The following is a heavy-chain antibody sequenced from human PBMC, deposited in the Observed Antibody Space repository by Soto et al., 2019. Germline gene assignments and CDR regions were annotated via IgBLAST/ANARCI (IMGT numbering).Heavy chain of an antibody. CDR3: ATHQYQQQLAN. CDR2: MTPNSGGT. D-gene: IGHD2-2*01. Sequence: QVRLVQSGAEVKKPGASVKVSCRASGYTFQTYDIVWVRQATGQGLEWLGWMTPNSGGTVYAQNFQGRVTMTRDTSISTAYMELSSLGSDDTALYSCATHQYQQQLANWGQGTLVTVSS. J-gene: IGHJ4*02. CDR1: GYTFQTYD. V-gene: IGHV1-8*02.